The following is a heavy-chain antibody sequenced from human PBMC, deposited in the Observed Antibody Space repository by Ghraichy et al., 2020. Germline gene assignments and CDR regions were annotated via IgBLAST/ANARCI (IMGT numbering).Heavy chain of an antibody. CDR3: ARGQLTGDTKYYYYGMDV. D-gene: IGHD7-27*01. Sequence: SETLSLTCAVYGGSFSGYYWSWIRQPPGKGLEWIGEINHSGSTNYNPSLKSRVTISIDTSKNQFSLKLSSVTAADTAVYYCARGQLTGDTKYYYYGMDVWGQGTTVTGSS. V-gene: IGHV4-34*01. J-gene: IGHJ6*02. CDR2: INHSGST. CDR1: GGSFSGYY.